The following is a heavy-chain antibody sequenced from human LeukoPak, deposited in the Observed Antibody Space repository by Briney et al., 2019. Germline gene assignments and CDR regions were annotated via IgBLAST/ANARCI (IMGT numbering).Heavy chain of an antibody. Sequence: GGSLRLSCAASGFTFSNYALNWVRQAPGRGLEWVSGITSSGGTTYYTDSVKGRFAISRDNSKNTLYLQMNSLRPEDTAVYYCARAQSPPGLINPFPYYAMDVWGQGTTVTVSS. J-gene: IGHJ6*02. CDR2: ITSSGGTT. CDR1: GFTFSNYA. D-gene: IGHD3/OR15-3a*01. V-gene: IGHV3-23*01. CDR3: ARAQSPPGLINPFPYYAMDV.